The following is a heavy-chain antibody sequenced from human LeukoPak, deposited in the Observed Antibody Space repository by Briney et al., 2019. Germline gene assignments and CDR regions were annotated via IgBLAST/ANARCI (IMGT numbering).Heavy chain of an antibody. CDR1: GYTFTSYD. V-gene: IGHV1-8*01. CDR3: ARESFSAVVISHFDY. CDR2: MNPNSGNT. Sequence: ASVKVSCKASGYTFTSYDINWVRQATGQGLEWMGWMNPNSGNTGYAQKFQGRVTMTRNTSISTAYMELSSLRAEDTAVYYCARESFSAVVISHFDYWGQGTLVTVSS. J-gene: IGHJ4*02. D-gene: IGHD3-22*01.